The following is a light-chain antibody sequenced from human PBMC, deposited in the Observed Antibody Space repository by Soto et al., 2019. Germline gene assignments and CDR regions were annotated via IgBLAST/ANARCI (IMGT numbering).Light chain of an antibody. Sequence: EIVMTQSPASLSVSPGERATLSCRASQSVSSNLAWYQQKPGQAPRLLIYGASTRATGIPARFSGSGSGPEFTLTISSLQSEDFAVYYCQQYNNWPRTSGQGTKVDIK. CDR2: GAS. V-gene: IGKV3-15*01. J-gene: IGKJ1*01. CDR3: QQYNNWPRT. CDR1: QSVSSN.